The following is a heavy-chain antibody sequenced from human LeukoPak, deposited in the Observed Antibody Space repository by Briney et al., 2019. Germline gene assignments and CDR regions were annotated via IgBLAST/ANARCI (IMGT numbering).Heavy chain of an antibody. Sequence: ASVKVSCKASGYTFTAYSMHWVRQAPGQGLEWMGWIKPNSGDTNYAQKFQGRVTMTRDTSISAAYMVLSRLRSDDTAVYYCASTLGYCTSSSCPDIDYWGQGTLVTVSS. CDR2: IKPNSGDT. CDR3: ASTLGYCTSSSCPDIDY. D-gene: IGHD2-2*01. CDR1: GYTFTAYS. V-gene: IGHV1-2*02. J-gene: IGHJ4*02.